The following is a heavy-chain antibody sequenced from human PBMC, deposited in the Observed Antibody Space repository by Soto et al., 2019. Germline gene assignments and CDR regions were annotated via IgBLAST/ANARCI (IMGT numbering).Heavy chain of an antibody. J-gene: IGHJ4*02. Sequence: GGSLRLSCAASDFTFDGHGMSWVRQAPGKGPEWVSTISPEGFNTHYADSVRGRFIISRDNSKNTLYLQMNSLRAEDTAIYYCARSGSYVNGFDYWGQGALVTVSS. CDR1: DFTFDGHG. V-gene: IGHV3-23*01. CDR2: ISPEGFNT. CDR3: ARSGSYVNGFDY. D-gene: IGHD1-26*01.